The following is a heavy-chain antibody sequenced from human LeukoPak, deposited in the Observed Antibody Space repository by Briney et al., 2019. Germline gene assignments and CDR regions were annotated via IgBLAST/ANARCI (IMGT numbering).Heavy chain of an antibody. CDR2: MYYSGST. V-gene: IGHV4-59*01. Sequence: SETLSLTCTVSGGSISSYYWSWIRQPPGRGLEWIGYMYYSGSTNYNPSLKSRVTISVDTSKNQFSLKLSSVTAADTAVYYCARETTLTGYSSGLGFNYWGQGTLVTVSS. J-gene: IGHJ4*02. CDR1: GGSISSYY. D-gene: IGHD6-19*01. CDR3: ARETTLTGYSSGLGFNY.